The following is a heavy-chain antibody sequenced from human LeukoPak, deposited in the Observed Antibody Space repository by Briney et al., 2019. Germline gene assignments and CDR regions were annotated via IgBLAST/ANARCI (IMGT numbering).Heavy chain of an antibody. V-gene: IGHV4-34*01. Sequence: PSETLSLTCAVYGGSFSGYYWSWIRQPPGKGLEWIGEINHSGSTNYNPSLKSRVTISVDTSKNQFSLKLSSVTAADTAVYYCARGAVAAPVDYWGQGTLDTVSS. CDR3: ARGAVAAPVDY. J-gene: IGHJ4*02. CDR1: GGSFSGYY. CDR2: INHSGST. D-gene: IGHD2-15*01.